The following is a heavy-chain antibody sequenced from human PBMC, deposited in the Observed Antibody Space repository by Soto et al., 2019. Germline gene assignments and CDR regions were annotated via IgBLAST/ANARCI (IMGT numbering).Heavy chain of an antibody. Sequence: ASVKVSCKASGYTFTGYYIHWVRQAPGQGLEWMGWTNPNSGGTNYAQKFQGWVTMTRDTSISTAYMELSRLRSDDTAVYYCARDRVAAAGDYYYYGMDVWGQGTTVTVS. CDR2: TNPNSGGT. J-gene: IGHJ6*02. V-gene: IGHV1-2*04. CDR3: ARDRVAAAGDYYYYGMDV. D-gene: IGHD6-13*01. CDR1: GYTFTGYY.